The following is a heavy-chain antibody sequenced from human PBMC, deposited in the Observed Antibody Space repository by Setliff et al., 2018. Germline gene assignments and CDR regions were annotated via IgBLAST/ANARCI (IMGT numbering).Heavy chain of an antibody. D-gene: IGHD3-10*01. CDR3: ARHLLVQGTYHFDY. Sequence: ETLSLTCTVSGGSISSMSYYWGWIRQPPGKGLEWIGSMYYSGSTYYNPSPKGRVTLSVDTTKNQFSLKLTSMTAADTAVYFCARHLLVQGTYHFDYWGQGSPVTVSS. CDR1: GGSISSMSYY. CDR2: MYYSGST. V-gene: IGHV4-39*01. J-gene: IGHJ4*02.